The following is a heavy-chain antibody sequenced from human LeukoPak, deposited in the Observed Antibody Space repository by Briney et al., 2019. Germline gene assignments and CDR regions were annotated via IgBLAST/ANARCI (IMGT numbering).Heavy chain of an antibody. V-gene: IGHV3-23*01. CDR2: ISISGSKT. D-gene: IGHD4-17*01. CDR1: GFSVSNNY. J-gene: IGHJ4*02. Sequence: GGSLRLSCVVSGFSVSNNYIIWVRQAPGKGLEWVSAISISGSKTYYADSVKGRFTISRDNSKNTLYLQMNSLRAEDTAVYYCANEIRPNDYWGQGTQVTVSS. CDR3: ANEIRPNDY.